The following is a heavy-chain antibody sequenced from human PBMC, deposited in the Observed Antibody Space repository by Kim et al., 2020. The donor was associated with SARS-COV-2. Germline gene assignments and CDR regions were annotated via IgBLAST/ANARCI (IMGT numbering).Heavy chain of an antibody. CDR2: INPSGGST. D-gene: IGHD3-10*01. V-gene: IGHV1-46*01. J-gene: IGHJ6*02. CDR3: ARDFLWFGESSSYDYYYYYGMDV. CDR1: GYTFTSYY. Sequence: ASVKVSCKASGYTFTSYYMHWVRQAPGQGLEWMGIINPSGGSTSYAQKFQGRVTMTRDTSTSTVYMELSSLRSEDTAVYYCARDFLWFGESSSYDYYYYYGMDVWGQGTTVTVSS.